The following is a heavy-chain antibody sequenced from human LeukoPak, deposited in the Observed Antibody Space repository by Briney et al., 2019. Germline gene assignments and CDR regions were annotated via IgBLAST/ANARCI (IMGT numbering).Heavy chain of an antibody. CDR3: VRGPGRGYDLEP. CDR1: AGSICNSY. J-gene: IGHJ5*02. V-gene: IGHV4-4*08. CDR2: ISTGGDI. D-gene: IGHD3-22*01. Sequence: SDTLSLTCAVSAGSICNSYCSWARQPPGKGLQFIGYISTGGDINYNPSLRSRATMSINPSNNQLSLTLTSATTADTAVYFCVRGPGRGYDLEPWGQGSLVTVSS.